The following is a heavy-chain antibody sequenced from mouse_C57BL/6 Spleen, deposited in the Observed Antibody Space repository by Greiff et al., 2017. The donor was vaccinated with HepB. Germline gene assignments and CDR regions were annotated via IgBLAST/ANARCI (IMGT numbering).Heavy chain of an antibody. CDR1: GFSLTSYG. CDR3: ARKGHYYGSSEGYFDV. J-gene: IGHJ1*03. V-gene: IGHV2-2*01. Sequence: QVQLQQSGPGLVQPSQSLSITCTVSGFSLTSYGVHWVRQSPGKGLEWLGVIWSGGSTDYNAAFISRLSISKDNSKSQVFFKMNSLQADDTAIYYCARKGHYYGSSEGYFDVWGTGTTVTVSS. CDR2: IWSGGST. D-gene: IGHD1-1*01.